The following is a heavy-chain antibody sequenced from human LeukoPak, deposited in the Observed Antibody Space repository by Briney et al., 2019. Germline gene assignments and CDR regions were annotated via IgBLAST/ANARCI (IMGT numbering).Heavy chain of an antibody. CDR2: IYYSGST. Sequence: SETLSLTCIASGGSINSYYWSWIRQPPGKGLEWIGYIYYSGSTNYNPSLKSRDAMSVDTSKNQYSLKLSSVTAADTAVYYCAMSSGWHFDYWVQGTLVTVSS. CDR1: GGSINSYY. J-gene: IGHJ4*02. V-gene: IGHV4-59*01. D-gene: IGHD6-19*01. CDR3: AMSSGWHFDY.